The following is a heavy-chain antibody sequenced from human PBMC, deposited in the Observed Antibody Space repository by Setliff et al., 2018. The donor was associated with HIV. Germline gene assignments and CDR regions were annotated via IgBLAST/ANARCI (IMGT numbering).Heavy chain of an antibody. CDR2: IYHSGGT. D-gene: IGHD3-3*01. CDR3: ARVPFTTGFDY. CDR1: GSSISSGYY. V-gene: IGHV4-38-2*02. J-gene: IGHJ4*02. Sequence: SETLSLTCNVSGSSISSGYYWGWIRQPPGRGLEWIGNIYHSGGTHYNPSLRSRVTISVDTSKNHFSLKLSSVTAADTAVFYCARVPFTTGFDYWGQGILVTVSS.